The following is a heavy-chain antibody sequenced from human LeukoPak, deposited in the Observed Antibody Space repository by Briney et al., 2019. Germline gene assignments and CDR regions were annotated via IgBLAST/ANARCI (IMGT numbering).Heavy chain of an antibody. V-gene: IGHV3-53*01. Sequence: GGSLRLSFAASEVTVTDNYMSWVRQAPGKGLQWVSVIYPGGNLYYADSVKGRFIISRDNSKNTLSLQMNSLTADDTAVYYCVRGPRYYDDSGFHYGVFDIWGQGTLVTVSS. D-gene: IGHD3-16*01. CDR2: IYPGGNL. CDR3: VRGPRYYDDSGFHYGVFDI. J-gene: IGHJ3*02. CDR1: EVTVTDNY.